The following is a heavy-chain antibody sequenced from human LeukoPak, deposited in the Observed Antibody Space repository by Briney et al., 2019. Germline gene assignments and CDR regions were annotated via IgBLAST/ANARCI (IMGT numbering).Heavy chain of an antibody. V-gene: IGHV3-30*02. Sequence: GGSLRLSCAASGFVFGDYGMHWVRQAPGKGLEWVTMVRDDGSDKYYADSVKGRFTISRDNSKNTLYLQMNSLRPEDTAVYYCAKHYYGSGSQKYYFDYWGQGTLVTVSS. CDR3: AKHYYGSGSQKYYFDY. CDR1: GFVFGDYG. CDR2: VRDDGSDK. J-gene: IGHJ4*02. D-gene: IGHD3-10*01.